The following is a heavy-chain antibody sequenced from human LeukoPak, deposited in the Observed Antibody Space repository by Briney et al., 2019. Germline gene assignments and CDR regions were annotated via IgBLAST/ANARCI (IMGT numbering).Heavy chain of an antibody. CDR1: GFTFDDYG. D-gene: IGHD3-22*01. V-gene: IGHV3-20*04. Sequence: GGSLRLSCAASGFTFDDYGMSWVRQAPGKGLEWVSGINWNGGSTGYADSVKGRFTISRDNAKNSLYLQMNSLRAEDTALYYCARGAVPDYYDSSGSLGYYYMDVWGKGTTVTVSS. J-gene: IGHJ6*03. CDR3: ARGAVPDYYDSSGSLGYYYMDV. CDR2: INWNGGST.